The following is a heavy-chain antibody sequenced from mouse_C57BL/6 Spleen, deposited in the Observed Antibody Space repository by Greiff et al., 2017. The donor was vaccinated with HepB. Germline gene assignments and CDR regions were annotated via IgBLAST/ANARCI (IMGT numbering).Heavy chain of an antibody. V-gene: IGHV1-53*01. CDR1: GYTFTSYW. CDR2: INPNNGGT. CDR3: ARRGATYGNHDY. Sequence: QVQLQQPGTELVKPGASVKLSCKASGYTFTSYWMHWVKQRPGQGLEWIGYINPNNGGTSYNQKFKGKATLTVNKSSSTAYMELRSLTSEDSAVYYCARRGATYGNHDYWGQGTTLTVSS. J-gene: IGHJ2*01. D-gene: IGHD2-1*01.